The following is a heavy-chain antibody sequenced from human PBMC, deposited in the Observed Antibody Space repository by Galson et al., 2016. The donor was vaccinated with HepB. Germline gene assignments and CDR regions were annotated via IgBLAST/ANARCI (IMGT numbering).Heavy chain of an antibody. J-gene: IGHJ4*02. CDR3: ARGLDDYDDYGLDY. CDR2: INAGNGNT. V-gene: IGHV1-3*01. D-gene: IGHD4-17*01. CDR1: GYTFTTYA. Sequence: KVSCKASGYTFTTYAIHWVRQAPGQRLEWMGWINAGNGNTKYSQKFQGRVTITRDTSASTVYMRLTSLRSEDTALYYCARGLDDYDDYGLDYWGQGTLVTVSS.